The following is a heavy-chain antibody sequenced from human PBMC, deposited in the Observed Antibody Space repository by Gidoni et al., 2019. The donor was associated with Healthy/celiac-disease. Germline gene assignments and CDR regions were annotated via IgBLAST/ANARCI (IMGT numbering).Heavy chain of an antibody. J-gene: IGHJ4*02. D-gene: IGHD3-22*01. CDR2: IGTAGDT. V-gene: IGHV3-13*04. CDR3: ARGAHYYDSSGYLDY. CDR1: GFTFSRYD. Sequence: EVQLVESGGGLVQPGGSLRLSCAASGFTFSRYDMHWVRQATGKGLEWVSAIGTAGDTYYPGSVKGRFTISRENAKNSLYLQMNSLRAGDTAVYYCARGAHYYDSSGYLDYWGQGTLVTVSS.